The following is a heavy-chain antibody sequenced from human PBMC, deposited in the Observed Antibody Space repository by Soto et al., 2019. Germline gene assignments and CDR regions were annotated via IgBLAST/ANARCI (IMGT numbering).Heavy chain of an antibody. D-gene: IGHD2-21*02. CDR1: GFTFSSYG. Sequence: QVQLVESGGGVVQPGRSLRLSCAASGFTFSSYGMHWVRQAPGKGLEWVAVIWYDGSNKYYADSVKGRFTISRDNSKNTLYLQMNSLRAEDTAVSYCAVTKWGYCGGDCYFPFDYWGQGTLVTVSS. V-gene: IGHV3-33*01. J-gene: IGHJ4*02. CDR3: AVTKWGYCGGDCYFPFDY. CDR2: IWYDGSNK.